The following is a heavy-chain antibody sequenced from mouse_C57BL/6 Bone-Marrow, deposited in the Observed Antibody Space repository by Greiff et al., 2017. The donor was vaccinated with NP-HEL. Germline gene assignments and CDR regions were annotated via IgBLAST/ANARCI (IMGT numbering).Heavy chain of an antibody. V-gene: IGHV1-42*01. J-gene: IGHJ3*01. CDR2: INPSTGGT. CDR3: ARPIYYDYDLAY. D-gene: IGHD2-4*01. Sequence: EVKLQESGPELVKPGASVKISCKASGYSFTGYYMNWVKQSPEKSLEWIGEINPSTGGTTYNQKFKAKATLTVDKSSSTAYMQLKSLTSEDSAVYYCARPIYYDYDLAYWGQGTLVTVSA. CDR1: GYSFTGYY.